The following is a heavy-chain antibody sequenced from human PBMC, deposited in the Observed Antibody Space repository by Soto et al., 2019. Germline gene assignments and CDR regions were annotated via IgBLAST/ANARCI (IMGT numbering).Heavy chain of an antibody. D-gene: IGHD3-3*01. CDR2: ISNDGSAK. J-gene: IGHJ6*02. V-gene: IGHV3-30*03. Sequence: QVQLVESGGGVVQPGRSLRLSCAASGFTFSNYGMHWVRQAPGKGLEWVAGISNDGSAKYYADSVKGRFTISRDNPKNTLYLQMNSLKSDDTAVYYCARHFSWSYGMDAWGLGTTVTVS. CDR1: GFTFSNYG. CDR3: ARHFSWSYGMDA.